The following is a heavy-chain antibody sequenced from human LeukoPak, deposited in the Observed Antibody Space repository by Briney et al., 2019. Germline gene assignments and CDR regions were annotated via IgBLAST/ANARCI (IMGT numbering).Heavy chain of an antibody. CDR3: ARVIYYDSSPYFDY. D-gene: IGHD3-22*01. J-gene: IGHJ4*02. CDR2: INSDGSST. Sequence: GGSLRLSCAASGFTFDDYAMHWVRQAPGKGLVWVSRINSDGSSTSYADSVKGRFTISRDNAKNTLYLQMNSLRAEDTAVYYCARVIYYDSSPYFDYWGQGTPVTVSS. V-gene: IGHV3-74*01. CDR1: GFTFDDYA.